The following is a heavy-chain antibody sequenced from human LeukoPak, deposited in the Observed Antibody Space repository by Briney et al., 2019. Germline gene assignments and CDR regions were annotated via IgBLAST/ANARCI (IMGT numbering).Heavy chain of an antibody. J-gene: IGHJ3*02. CDR2: ISSSSSSYI. CDR1: GFTFSSYS. Sequence: GGSLRLSCAASGFTFSSYSMNWVRQAPGKGLEWVSSISSSSSSYIYYADSVKGRFTISRDNAKNSLYLQMNSLRAEDTAVYYCARGLGGYYDFWSGYLGPFDIWGQGTMVTVSS. CDR3: ARGLGGYYDFWSGYLGPFDI. D-gene: IGHD3-3*01. V-gene: IGHV3-21*01.